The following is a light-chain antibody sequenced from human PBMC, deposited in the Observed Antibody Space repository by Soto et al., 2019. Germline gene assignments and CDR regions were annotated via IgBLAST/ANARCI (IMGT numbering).Light chain of an antibody. J-gene: IGKJ1*01. CDR1: QSINSW. CDR2: KAS. V-gene: IGKV1-5*03. Sequence: DIQMTQSPSALSASVGDRVTITCRASQSINSWLAWYQQRPGKAPKLLIYKASTLESGVPSRFRGSGSGTEFTLTISSLQPDDFANYYCQHYNSYSWTFGQVTKVELK. CDR3: QHYNSYSWT.